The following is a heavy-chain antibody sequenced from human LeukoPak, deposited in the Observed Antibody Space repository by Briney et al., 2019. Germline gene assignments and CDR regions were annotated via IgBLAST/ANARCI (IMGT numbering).Heavy chain of an antibody. CDR3: ARGEFPLDAFDI. Sequence: GASVNVSCKSSGYNFDNYGIGWVRQAPGQGLEWMGWISPYSGNTNYGQKLQGRVTMTTDTSTNTAYMELRRLSLDDTAIYYCARGEFPLDAFDIWGQGTMVTVSS. D-gene: IGHD3-10*01. J-gene: IGHJ3*02. CDR2: ISPYSGNT. CDR1: GYNFDNYG. V-gene: IGHV1-18*01.